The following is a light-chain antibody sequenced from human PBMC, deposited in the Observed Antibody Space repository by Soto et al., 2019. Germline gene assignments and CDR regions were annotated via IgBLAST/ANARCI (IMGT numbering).Light chain of an antibody. Sequence: QSALPQPASVSGSPRQSITISCTGTSSEVGGYNYVSWYQLHPGKAPKLVVYDVSDRPSGVSNRFSGSKSGNTASLTNSGLQAEDEADFYCSSYTSSSTVVFGGGTKLTVL. CDR3: SSYTSSSTVV. V-gene: IGLV2-14*03. J-gene: IGLJ2*01. CDR2: DVS. CDR1: SSEVGGYNY.